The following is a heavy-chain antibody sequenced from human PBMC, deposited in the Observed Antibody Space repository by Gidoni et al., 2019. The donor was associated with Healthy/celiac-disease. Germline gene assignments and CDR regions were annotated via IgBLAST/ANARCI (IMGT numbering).Heavy chain of an antibody. CDR2: ISAYNGNT. V-gene: IGHV1-18*01. D-gene: IGHD4-17*01. J-gene: IGHJ6*02. CDR3: ARGVTVTPLLHYYYGMDV. Sequence: QGLEWMGWISAYNGNTNYAQKLQGRVTMTTDTSTSTAYMELRSLRSDDTAVYYCARGVTVTPLLHYYYGMDVWGQGTTVTVSS.